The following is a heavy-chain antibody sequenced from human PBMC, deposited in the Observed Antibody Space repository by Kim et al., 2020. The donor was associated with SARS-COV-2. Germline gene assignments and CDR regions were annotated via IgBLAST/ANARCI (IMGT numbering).Heavy chain of an antibody. CDR3: ARVTGYSSGWYEGGDY. V-gene: IGHV1-3*01. CDR1: GYTFTSYA. D-gene: IGHD6-19*01. CDR2: INAGNGNT. J-gene: IGHJ4*02. Sequence: ASVKVSCKASGYTFTSYAMHWVRQAPGQRLEWMGWINAGNGNTKYSQKFQGRVTITRDTSASTAYMELSSLRSEDTAVYYCARVTGYSSGWYEGGDYWGQGTLVTGSS.